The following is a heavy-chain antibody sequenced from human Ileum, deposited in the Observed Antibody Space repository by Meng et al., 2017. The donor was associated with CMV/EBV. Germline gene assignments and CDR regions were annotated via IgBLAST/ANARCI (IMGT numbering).Heavy chain of an antibody. CDR2: IWYDGNNK. V-gene: IGHV3-30*02. J-gene: IGHJ6*02. CDR1: GFTFSSYG. Sequence: GGSLRLSCVASGFTFSSYGMHWVRRAPGKGLEWVAFIWYDGNNKYYADSVKGRFTISRDSSKNTLYLQMNSLSAEDTAVYFCAKDQSTYSFKPIYAMDVWGQGTMVTVSS. CDR3: AKDQSTYSFKPIYAMDV. D-gene: IGHD5-18*01.